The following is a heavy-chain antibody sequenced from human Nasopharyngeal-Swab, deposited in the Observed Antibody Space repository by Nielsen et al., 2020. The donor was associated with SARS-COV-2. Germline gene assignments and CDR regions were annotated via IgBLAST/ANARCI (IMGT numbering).Heavy chain of an antibody. CDR3: ARGSHCSSTSCYWDY. CDR2: INHSGST. D-gene: IGHD2-2*01. CDR1: GGSFSGYY. Sequence: SETLSLTCAVYGGSFSGYYWSWIRQPPGKGLEWIGKINHSGSTNYNPSLKSRVTISVDTSKNQFSLKLSSVTAADTAVYYCARGSHCSSTSCYWDYWGQGTLVTVSS. J-gene: IGHJ4*02. V-gene: IGHV4-34*01.